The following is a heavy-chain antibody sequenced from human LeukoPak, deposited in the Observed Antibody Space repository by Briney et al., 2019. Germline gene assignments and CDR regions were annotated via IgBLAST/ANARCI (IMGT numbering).Heavy chain of an antibody. V-gene: IGHV4-39*07. Sequence: PSETLSLTCTVSGGSISSSSYYWGWIRQPPGKGLELIGSIYYSGSTYYNPSLKSRVTISVDTSKNQFSLKLSSVTAADTAVYYCARVRGSSSYGSFIDYWGQGTLVTVSS. J-gene: IGHJ4*02. D-gene: IGHD6-13*01. CDR1: GGSISSSSYY. CDR3: ARVRGSSSYGSFIDY. CDR2: IYYSGST.